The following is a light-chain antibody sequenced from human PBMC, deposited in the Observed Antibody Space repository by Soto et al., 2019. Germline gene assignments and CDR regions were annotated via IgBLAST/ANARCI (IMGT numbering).Light chain of an antibody. J-gene: IGKJ2*01. Sequence: EIVLAQSPGTLSLSPGEGATLSCRASQSVSSSHLAWYQQKPGQAPRLLIYGAFSRATGIPDRFSGSGSGTDFTLTISRLEPEDFAVYYCQQYGSSPPDTFGQGTKLEIK. V-gene: IGKV3-20*01. CDR1: QSVSSSH. CDR2: GAF. CDR3: QQYGSSPPDT.